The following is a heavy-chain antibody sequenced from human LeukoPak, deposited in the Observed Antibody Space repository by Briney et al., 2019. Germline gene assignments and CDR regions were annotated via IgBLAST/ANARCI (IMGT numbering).Heavy chain of an antibody. CDR3: ARSQNYCSSTSCHYYYYYYGIDV. J-gene: IGHJ6*02. Sequence: ASVKVSCKASGGTFSIYAISWVRQAPGQGLEWMGGIIPIFGTANYAQKFQGRVTITADESTGTAYMELSSLRSEDTAVYYCARSQNYCSSTSCHYYYYYYGIDVWGQGTTVTVSS. D-gene: IGHD2-2*01. V-gene: IGHV1-69*13. CDR2: IIPIFGTA. CDR1: GGTFSIYA.